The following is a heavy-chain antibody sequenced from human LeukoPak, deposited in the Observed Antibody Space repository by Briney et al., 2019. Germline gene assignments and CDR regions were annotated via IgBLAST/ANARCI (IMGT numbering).Heavy chain of an antibody. V-gene: IGHV4-34*01. CDR2: INHSGST. Sequence: SETLSLTCAVCGGSFSGYYWSWIRQPPGKGLEWIGEINHSGSTNYNPSLKSRVTISVDTSKNQFSLKLSSVTAADTAVYYCARHYSSSSRRPFDYWGQGTLVTVSS. D-gene: IGHD6-13*01. J-gene: IGHJ4*02. CDR1: GGSFSGYY. CDR3: ARHYSSSSRRPFDY.